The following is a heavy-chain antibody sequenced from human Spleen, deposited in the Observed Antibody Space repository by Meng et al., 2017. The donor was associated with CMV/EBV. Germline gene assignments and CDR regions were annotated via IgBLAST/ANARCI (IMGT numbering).Heavy chain of an antibody. J-gene: IGHJ4*02. Sequence: GGSLRIACAASEFTIRSYMNWVRQAPGKGLEWVSVIYSGGTTYYADSVKGRFTISRDNSKNTLYLQMNSLRAEDTAVYYCARAVAGRQVDYWGQGTLVTVSS. CDR2: IYSGGTT. V-gene: IGHV3-53*05. CDR1: EFTIRSY. CDR3: ARAVAGRQVDY. D-gene: IGHD6-19*01.